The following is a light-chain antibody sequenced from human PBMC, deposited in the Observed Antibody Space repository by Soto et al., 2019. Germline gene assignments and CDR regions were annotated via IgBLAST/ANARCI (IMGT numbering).Light chain of an antibody. CDR2: RND. CDR3: AAWDGSLSAWV. J-gene: IGLJ3*02. V-gene: IGLV1-47*01. CDR1: TSNIGYNF. Sequence: QSVLTQPPSTTGTPGQRVTISCSGRTSNIGYNFVYWYQHLPGTAPKLLIYRNDERPSGVPDRFSGSKSGTSASLAISGLRSEHEADYYCAAWDGSLSAWVFGGGTKLTVL.